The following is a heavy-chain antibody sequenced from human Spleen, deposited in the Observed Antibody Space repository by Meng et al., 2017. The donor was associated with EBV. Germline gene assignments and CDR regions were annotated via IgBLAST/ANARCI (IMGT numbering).Heavy chain of an antibody. CDR3: SRDLAGSDDS. J-gene: IGHJ5*01. D-gene: IGHD1-14*01. V-gene: IGHV3-74*01. Sequence: LVGSGEALVQPGGALRFSWKVSESTFRRSWMHWVRQVPGEGLVWVSRINEYGSITNYADSVKGRFTISRDNAKNTLYLQMNSLRAEDTGLYFCSRDLAGSDDSWGQGTLVTVSS. CDR2: INEYGSIT. CDR1: ESTFRRSW.